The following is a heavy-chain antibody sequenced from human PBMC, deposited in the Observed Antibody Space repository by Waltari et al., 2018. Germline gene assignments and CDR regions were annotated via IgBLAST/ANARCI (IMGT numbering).Heavy chain of an antibody. J-gene: IGHJ3*02. V-gene: IGHV4-38-2*02. Sequence: QVQLQESGPGLVKPSETLSLTCAVSGYSISSGYYWGWIRQPPGKGLEWIGSIHHSGGTYYTPSLKSRVTISVDTSKNQFSLKLSSVTAADTAVYYCARDSTTKAFDIWGQGTMVTVSS. CDR3: ARDSTTKAFDI. CDR2: IHHSGGT. D-gene: IGHD1-1*01. CDR1: GYSISSGYY.